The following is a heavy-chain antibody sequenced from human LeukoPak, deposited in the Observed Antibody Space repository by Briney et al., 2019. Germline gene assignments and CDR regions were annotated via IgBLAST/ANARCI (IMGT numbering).Heavy chain of an antibody. CDR2: ISGDGGSA. J-gene: IGHJ4*02. Sequence: GGSLRLSCAASGFTFDDYAMHWVRQAPGKGLEWVSLISGDGGSAYYADSVKGRFTISRDNSKNSLYLQKNSLRTEDTALYYCAKDPKGIVGAPFDYWGQGTLVTVSS. CDR3: AKDPKGIVGAPFDY. V-gene: IGHV3-43*02. D-gene: IGHD1-26*01. CDR1: GFTFDDYA.